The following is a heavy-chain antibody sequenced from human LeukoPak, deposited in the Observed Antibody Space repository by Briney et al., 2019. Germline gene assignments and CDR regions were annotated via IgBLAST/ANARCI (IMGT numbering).Heavy chain of an antibody. D-gene: IGHD4/OR15-4a*01. Sequence: GGSLILSCAASGFTFSSYWMTWVRQGPGKGLEWVANINQDGSEEYYVDSVKGRFTVSRDNAKNSLFLQLNSLRAEDTAVYFCARRFMVLTTKTLHIWGQGTMVTVSS. CDR2: INQDGSEE. CDR3: ARRFMVLTTKTLHI. CDR1: GFTFSSYW. J-gene: IGHJ3*02. V-gene: IGHV3-7*04.